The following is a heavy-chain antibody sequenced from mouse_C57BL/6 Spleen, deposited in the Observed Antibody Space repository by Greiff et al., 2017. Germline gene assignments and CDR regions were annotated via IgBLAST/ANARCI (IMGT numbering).Heavy chain of an antibody. D-gene: IGHD2-5*01. J-gene: IGHJ3*01. CDR1: GYTFTDYY. CDR2: INPNNGGT. CDR3: ARAGAYYSNYGFAY. Sequence: EVQLQQSGPELVKPGASVTISCKASGYTFTDYYMNWVKQSHGKSLEWIGDINPNNGGTSYNQKFKGKATLTVDKSSSTAYMELRSLTSDDSAVYYCARAGAYYSNYGFAYWGQGTLVTVSA. V-gene: IGHV1-26*01.